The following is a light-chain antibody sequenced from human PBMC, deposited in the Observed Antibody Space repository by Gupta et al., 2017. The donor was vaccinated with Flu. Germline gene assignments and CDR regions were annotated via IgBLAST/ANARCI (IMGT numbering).Light chain of an antibody. J-gene: IGKJ3*01. V-gene: IGKV3-20*01. CDR2: FTS. CDR3: QQDGHSPWA. CDR1: QSVSTRF. Sequence: DIVLTQSPGTLSLSPGDTATLSCRASQSVSTRFLAWYQQKPGQAPRLLIYFTSIRATGIPDRFSGSGSETDFTLTISRLEPEDFAMYYCQQDGHSPWAFGHGTKVDIK.